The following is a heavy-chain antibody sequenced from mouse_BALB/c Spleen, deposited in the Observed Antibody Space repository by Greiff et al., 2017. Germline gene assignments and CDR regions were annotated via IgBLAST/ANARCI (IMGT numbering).Heavy chain of an antibody. CDR2: ISSGGSYT. CDR1: GFTFSSSG. J-gene: IGHJ3*01. V-gene: IGHV5-6*01. Sequence: EVKLMESGGDLVKPGGSLKLSCAASGFTFSSSGMSWVRPTPDKRLEWVATISSGGSYTYYPASVKGRFTISRDNAKNTLYLQMSSLKSEDTAMYYCARHEAYWGQGTLVTVSA. CDR3: ARHEAY.